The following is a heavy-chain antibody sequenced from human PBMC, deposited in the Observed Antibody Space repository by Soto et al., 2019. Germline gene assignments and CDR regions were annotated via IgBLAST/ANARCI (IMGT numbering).Heavy chain of an antibody. Sequence: ASVKVSCKASGFTFTSSAVQWVRQARGQRLEWIGWIVVGSGNTNYAQKFQERVTITRDMSTSTAYMELSSLRSEDTAVYYCAADPQITMIPQADYWGQGTLVTVSS. D-gene: IGHD3-22*01. J-gene: IGHJ4*02. CDR2: IVVGSGNT. CDR3: AADPQITMIPQADY. CDR1: GFTFTSSA. V-gene: IGHV1-58*01.